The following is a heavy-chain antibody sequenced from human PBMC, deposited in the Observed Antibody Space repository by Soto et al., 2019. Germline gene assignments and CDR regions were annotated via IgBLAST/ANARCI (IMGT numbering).Heavy chain of an antibody. V-gene: IGHV4-34*01. CDR3: ARGLIAVAGRARSSRNYYFDY. D-gene: IGHD6-19*01. Sequence: PSETLSLTCAVYGGSFSGYYWSWIRQPPGKGLEWIGEINHSGSTNYNPSLKSRVTISVDTSKNQFSLKLSSVTAADTAVYYCARGLIAVAGRARSSRNYYFDYWGQGTLVSVSS. CDR2: INHSGST. CDR1: GGSFSGYY. J-gene: IGHJ4*02.